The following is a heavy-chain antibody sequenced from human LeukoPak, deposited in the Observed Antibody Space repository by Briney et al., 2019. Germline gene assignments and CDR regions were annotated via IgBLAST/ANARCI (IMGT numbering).Heavy chain of an antibody. V-gene: IGHV1-69*13. D-gene: IGHD1-26*01. CDR1: GGTFSSYA. CDR3: ARVRGRGSYYLYYFDY. CDR2: IIPIFGTA. Sequence: SVKVSCKASGGTFSSYAISWVRQAPGQGLEWMGGIIPIFGTANYTQKFQGRVTITADESTSTAYMELSSLRSEDTAVYYCARVRGRGSYYLYYFDYWGQGTLVTVSS. J-gene: IGHJ4*02.